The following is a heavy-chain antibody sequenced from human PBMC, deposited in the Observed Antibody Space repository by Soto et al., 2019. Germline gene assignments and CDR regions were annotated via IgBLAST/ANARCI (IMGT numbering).Heavy chain of an antibody. J-gene: IGHJ4*02. V-gene: IGHV3-30*03. CDR3: ATAGDYYDFWSDYQW. CDR2: ISYDGSNK. CDR1: GFTFSSYG. D-gene: IGHD3-3*01. Sequence: QVQLVESGGGVVQPGRSLRLSCAASGFTFSSYGMHWVRQAPGKGLEWVAVISYDGSNKYYADSVKGRFTISRDNSKNTLYLQMNSLSAEETVVYYCATAGDYYDFWSDYQWGGQGTLVTVSS.